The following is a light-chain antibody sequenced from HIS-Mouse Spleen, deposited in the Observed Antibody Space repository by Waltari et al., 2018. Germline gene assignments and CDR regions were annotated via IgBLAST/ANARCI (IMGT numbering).Light chain of an antibody. CDR1: VLATKY. CDR2: KDS. J-gene: IGLJ3*02. CDR3: YSAADNKLGV. Sequence: SYELTQPSPVSVSPGQTARITCSGDVLATKYARWFQHKPGQAPVLVIYKDSERPSGIPGRFSGSSSGTTVTLTISGAQVEDGADYYCYSAADNKLGVFGGGTKLTVL. V-gene: IGLV3-27*01.